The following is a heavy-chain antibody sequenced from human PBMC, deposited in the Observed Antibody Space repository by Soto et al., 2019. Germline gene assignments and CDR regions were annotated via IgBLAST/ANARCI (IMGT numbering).Heavy chain of an antibody. D-gene: IGHD2-8*01. V-gene: IGHV5-10-1*01. CDR2: IDPSDSYT. J-gene: IGHJ5*02. Sequence: PGESLKISCKGSGYSFTSYWISWVRQMPGKGLEWMGRIDPSDSYTNYSPSFQGHVTISADKSISTAYLQWSSLKASDTAMYYCARQWSSKLDWFDPWGQGTLVTVSS. CDR1: GYSFTSYW. CDR3: ARQWSSKLDWFDP.